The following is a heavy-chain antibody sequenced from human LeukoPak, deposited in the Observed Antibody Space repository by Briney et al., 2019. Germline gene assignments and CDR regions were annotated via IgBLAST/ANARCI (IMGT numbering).Heavy chain of an antibody. V-gene: IGHV1-8*03. J-gene: IGHJ3*02. CDR2: MNPNSGNT. Sequence: ASVKVSCKASGYTFTSYDINWVRQATGQGLEWMGWMNPNSGNTGYAQKFQGRVTITRNTSISTAYMELSSLRSEDTAVYYCARGGGYSGYDQGFGARYALDIWGQGTMVTVSS. CDR1: GYTFTSYD. CDR3: ARGGGYSGYDQGFGARYALDI. D-gene: IGHD5-12*01.